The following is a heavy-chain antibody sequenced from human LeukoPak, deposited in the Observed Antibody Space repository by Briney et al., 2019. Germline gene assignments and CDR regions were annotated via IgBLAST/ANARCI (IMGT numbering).Heavy chain of an antibody. CDR2: INPSGGST. V-gene: IGHV1-46*01. D-gene: IGHD3-22*01. Sequence: ASVKVSCKASGYTFTSYYMHWVRQAPGQGLEWMGIINPSGGSTSYAQKFQGRVTMTRDTSTSTAYMGLSSLRSEDTAVYYCARVGVYYDSSGYYSDWGQGTLVTVSS. CDR3: ARVGVYYDSSGYYSD. CDR1: GYTFTSYY. J-gene: IGHJ4*02.